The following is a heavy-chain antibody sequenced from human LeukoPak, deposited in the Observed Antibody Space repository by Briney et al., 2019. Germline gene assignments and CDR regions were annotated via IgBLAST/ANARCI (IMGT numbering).Heavy chain of an antibody. CDR1: GFTFSSYG. CDR3: ARAYSGRYGLGYYYMDV. V-gene: IGHV3-21*01. D-gene: IGHD1-26*01. CDR2: ISTSSSYI. J-gene: IGHJ6*03. Sequence: PGGSLRLSCAASGFTFSSYGMRWVRQAPGKGLEWVSSISTSSSYIYYADSVKGRFTISRDNAKNSLYLQMNSLRAEDTAVYYCARAYSGRYGLGYYYMDVWGKGTTVTIS.